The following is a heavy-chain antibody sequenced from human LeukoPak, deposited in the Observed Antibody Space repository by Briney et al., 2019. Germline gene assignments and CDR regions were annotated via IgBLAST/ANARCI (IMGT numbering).Heavy chain of an antibody. D-gene: IGHD3-22*01. Sequence: GGSLRLSCAASGFTFSNAWMSWVRQAPGKGLEWVGRIKSKTDGGTTDYAAPVKGRFTISRDDSKHTLYLQMNSLKTEDTAVYYCTTDLIVVVIELWGQGTLVTVSS. J-gene: IGHJ4*02. CDR1: GFTFSNAW. CDR3: TTDLIVVVIEL. CDR2: IKSKTDGGTT. V-gene: IGHV3-15*01.